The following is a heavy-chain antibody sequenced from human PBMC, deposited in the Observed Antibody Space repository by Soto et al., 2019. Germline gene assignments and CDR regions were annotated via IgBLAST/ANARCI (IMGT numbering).Heavy chain of an antibody. V-gene: IGHV4-34*01. J-gene: IGHJ6*02. CDR1: GGSFSGYY. Sequence: ETLSLTCXVYGGSFSGYYWTWIRQPPGKGLEWIGEINHRGNTNYNPSLKSRVTISVDTSKNQFSLKLTSVTAADTAVYYCARQEVPQWFTKGYYGMDVWDQGTTVTVSS. CDR2: INHRGNT. CDR3: ARQEVPQWFTKGYYGMDV. D-gene: IGHD2-8*01.